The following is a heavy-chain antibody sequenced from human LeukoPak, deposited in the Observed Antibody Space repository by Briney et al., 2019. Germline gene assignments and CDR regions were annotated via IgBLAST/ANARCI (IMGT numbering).Heavy chain of an antibody. CDR1: GFTFRSYT. CDR2: ITSGSDYI. Sequence: TGGSLRISCAASGFTFRSYTMNWVRQAPGKVLQWVSSITSGSDYIYYADSVRGRFTISRDNAKNSLYLQMNSLSPEDTAMYYCVRDSSFSNNWGQGTLVTVSS. D-gene: IGHD2/OR15-2a*01. CDR3: VRDSSFSNN. V-gene: IGHV3-21*06. J-gene: IGHJ4*02.